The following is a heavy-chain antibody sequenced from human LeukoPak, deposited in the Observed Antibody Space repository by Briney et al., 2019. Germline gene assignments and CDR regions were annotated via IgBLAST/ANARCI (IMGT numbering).Heavy chain of an antibody. J-gene: IGHJ5*02. CDR1: GYTFTSYD. V-gene: IGHV1-8*03. CDR3: ARTIFGVVHLDGWFDP. CDR2: MNPNGGNT. D-gene: IGHD3-3*01. Sequence: GASVKVSCKASGYTFTSYDINWVRQATGQGLEWMGWMNPNGGNTGYAQKFQGRVTITRNTSISTAYMELSSLRSEDTAVYYCARTIFGVVHLDGWFDPWGQGTLVTVSS.